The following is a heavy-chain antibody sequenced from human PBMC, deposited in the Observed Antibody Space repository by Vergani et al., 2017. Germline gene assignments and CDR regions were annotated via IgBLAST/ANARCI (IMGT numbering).Heavy chain of an antibody. V-gene: IGHV4-38-2*02. J-gene: IGHJ5*02. Sequence: QVQLQESGPGLVKPSETLSLTCTVSGYSISSGYYWGWIRQPPGKGLEWIGSIYHSGSTYYNPSLKSRVTISVDTSKNQFSLKLSSVTAADTAVYYCASVXHDLWGQGTLVTVSS. CDR3: ASVXHDL. CDR2: IYHSGST. CDR1: GYSISSGYY. D-gene: IGHD2-21*01.